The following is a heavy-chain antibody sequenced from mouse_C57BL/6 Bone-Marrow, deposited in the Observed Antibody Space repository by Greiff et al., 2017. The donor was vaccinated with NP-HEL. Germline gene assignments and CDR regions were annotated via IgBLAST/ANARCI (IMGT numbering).Heavy chain of an antibody. CDR3: ARNGNYLYWYFDV. V-gene: IGHV1-20*01. CDR2: INPYNGDT. CDR1: GYSFTGYF. D-gene: IGHD2-1*01. Sequence: EVQLQQSGPELVKPGDSVKISCKASGYSFTGYFMNWVMQSHGKSLEWIGRINPYNGDTFYNQKFKGKATLTVDKSSSTAHMELRSLTSEDSAFYYCARNGNYLYWYFDVWGTGTTVTVSS. J-gene: IGHJ1*03.